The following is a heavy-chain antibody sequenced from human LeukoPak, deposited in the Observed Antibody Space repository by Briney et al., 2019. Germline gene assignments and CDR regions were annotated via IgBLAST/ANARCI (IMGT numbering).Heavy chain of an antibody. J-gene: IGHJ4*02. D-gene: IGHD4-17*01. CDR1: GFTFSSYS. CDR2: ITTSSNYI. Sequence: KSGGSLGLSCAASGFTFSSYSMNWVRQAPGKGLEWVSSITTSSNYIFYADSVRGRFTISRDNAKNSLYLQMNSLRAEDTAVYYCAKDRDYGDRYFGYWGQGTLVTVSS. CDR3: AKDRDYGDRYFGY. V-gene: IGHV3-21*01.